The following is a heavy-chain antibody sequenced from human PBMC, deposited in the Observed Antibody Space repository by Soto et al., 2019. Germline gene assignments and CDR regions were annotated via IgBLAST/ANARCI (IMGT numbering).Heavy chain of an antibody. D-gene: IGHD3-22*01. V-gene: IGHV5-10-1*01. Sequence: PGEPLKISWKGSGYSFAGYWITWVRQKPGKGLEWMGRIDPSDSQTYYSPSFRGHVTISATKSITTVFLQWSSLRASDTAMYYCARQIYDSDTGPNFQYYFVSWGQGTPVTVSS. CDR1: GYSFAGYW. J-gene: IGHJ4*02. CDR3: ARQIYDSDTGPNFQYYFVS. CDR2: IDPSDSQT.